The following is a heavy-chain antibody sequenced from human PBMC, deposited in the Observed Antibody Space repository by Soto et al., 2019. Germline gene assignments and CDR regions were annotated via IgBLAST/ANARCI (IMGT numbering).Heavy chain of an antibody. J-gene: IGHJ4*02. CDR2: IYYSGST. CDR3: ASISVDTAMVQGVPDY. CDR1: GGSISRGDYY. V-gene: IGHV4-30-4*01. Sequence: SETLSLTCTVSGGSISRGDYYWSWIRQPPGKGLEWIGYIYYSGSTYYNPSLKSRVTISVDTSTNQFSLKLSSVTAADTAVYYCASISVDTAMVQGVPDYWGQGTLVTVS. D-gene: IGHD5-18*01.